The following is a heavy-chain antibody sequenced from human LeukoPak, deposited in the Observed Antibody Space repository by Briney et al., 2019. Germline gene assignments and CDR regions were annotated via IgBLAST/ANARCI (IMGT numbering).Heavy chain of an antibody. J-gene: IGHJ4*02. CDR2: IYYSGST. CDR3: ATLSATIDY. D-gene: IGHD5-12*01. V-gene: IGHV4-59*08. CDR1: GGSISSYY. Sequence: SETLSLTCTVSGGSISSYYWSWIRQPLGKGLEWIGYIYYSGSTNYNPSLKSRVTISVDTSKNQFSLKLSSVTAADTAVYYCATLSATIDYWGQGTLVTVSS.